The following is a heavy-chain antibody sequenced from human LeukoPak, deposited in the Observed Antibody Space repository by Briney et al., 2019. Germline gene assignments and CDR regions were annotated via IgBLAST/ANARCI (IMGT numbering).Heavy chain of an antibody. J-gene: IGHJ5*02. Sequence: SETLSLTCTVSGGSINTYYWSWIRQPPGKGLEWIGEINHSGSTNYNPSLKSRVTISVDTSKNQFSLKLSSVTAADTAVYYCASWNPIAVAGTQWFDPWGQGTLVTVSS. V-gene: IGHV4-34*01. CDR3: ASWNPIAVAGTQWFDP. CDR2: INHSGST. CDR1: GGSINTYY. D-gene: IGHD6-19*01.